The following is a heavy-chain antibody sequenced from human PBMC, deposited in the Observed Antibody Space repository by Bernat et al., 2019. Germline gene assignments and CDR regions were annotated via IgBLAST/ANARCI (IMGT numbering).Heavy chain of an antibody. D-gene: IGHD3-10*01. Sequence: EVQLVQSGAEVKKPGESLKISCKGSGYSFTSFWIGWVRQMPGKGLEWMGLSYPGDSDTRYSPSFQGRVHISADRSISTDYLKWRTWKASDSAIYYCARRGDMEEWFVPWGQGNLVTVSS. J-gene: IGHJ5*02. V-gene: IGHV5-51*01. CDR3: ARRGDMEEWFVP. CDR1: GYSFTSFW. CDR2: SYPGDSDT.